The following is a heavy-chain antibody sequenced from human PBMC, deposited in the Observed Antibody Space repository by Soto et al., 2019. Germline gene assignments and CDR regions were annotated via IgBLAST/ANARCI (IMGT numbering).Heavy chain of an antibody. J-gene: IGHJ4*02. Sequence: ETLSLTCAVYGGSFSGYYWSWIRQPPGKGLEWIGEINHSGSTNYNPSLKSRVTISVDTSKNQFSLKLSSVTAADTAVYYCARGKLSDYVWGSYRYHFDHWGQGTVVTVSS. D-gene: IGHD3-16*02. CDR2: INHSGST. CDR3: ARGKLSDYVWGSYRYHFDH. V-gene: IGHV4-34*01. CDR1: GGSFSGYY.